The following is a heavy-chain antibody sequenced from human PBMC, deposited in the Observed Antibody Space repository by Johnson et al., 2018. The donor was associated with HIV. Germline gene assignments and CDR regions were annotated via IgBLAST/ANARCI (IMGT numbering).Heavy chain of an antibody. CDR2: IYRGGRT. CDR3: ARLTTSSRQDSTMTVVGVAAFDL. CDR1: GFTFSSYG. D-gene: IGHD3-22*01. J-gene: IGHJ3*01. Sequence: QMQLVESGGGVVQHGRSLRLSCAASGFTFSSYGMHWVRQAPGQGLEWVSVIYRGGRTYYADSLKGLFTLSRDNSKNTLYLQIKSLRADDTAMYYCARLTTSSRQDSTMTVVGVAAFDLWGQGTMITVSS. V-gene: IGHV3-NL1*01.